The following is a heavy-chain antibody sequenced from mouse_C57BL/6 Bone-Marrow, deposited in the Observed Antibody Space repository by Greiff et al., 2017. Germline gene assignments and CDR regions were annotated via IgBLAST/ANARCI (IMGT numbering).Heavy chain of an antibody. J-gene: IGHJ2*01. CDR1: GFTLTSYW. CDR2: IYPSDSET. D-gene: IGHD1-1*01. CDR3: AFQYYYGSSHFDY. Sequence: QVQLQQPGAELVRPGSSVKLSCKASGFTLTSYWMDWVKQRPGQGLEWIGNIYPSDSETHYYQKFKDKATLTVDTYSRTAYMHLSSLTSEDSAVDYCAFQYYYGSSHFDYWGQGTTLTVSS. V-gene: IGHV1-61*01.